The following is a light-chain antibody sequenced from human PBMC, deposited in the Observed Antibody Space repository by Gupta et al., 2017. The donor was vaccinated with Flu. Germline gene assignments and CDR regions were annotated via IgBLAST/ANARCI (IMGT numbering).Light chain of an antibody. J-gene: IGLJ1*01. CDR1: SSNIGTNH. V-gene: IGLV1-44*01. Sequence: QSVLTQPPSASGTPGQSVTISCSGSSSNIGTNHVNWYQHLPGTTPKLLIYNNNQRPSGVPDRFFGSKSGTSASLTISGLQSEDEADYYCAAWDDSLNGRYVFGTGTEVTGL. CDR3: AAWDDSLNGRYV. CDR2: NNN.